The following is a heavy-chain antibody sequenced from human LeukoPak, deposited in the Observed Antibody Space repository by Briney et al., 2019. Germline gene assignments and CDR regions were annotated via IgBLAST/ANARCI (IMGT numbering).Heavy chain of an antibody. CDR3: ARAPKLAAYDY. J-gene: IGHJ4*02. Sequence: PSQTLSLTCTVSGGSISSGGYYWSWIRQPPGKGLEWIGYIYHSGSTYYNPSLKSRVTISVDRSKNQFSLKLSSVTPEDTAVYYCARAPKLAAYDYWGQGTLVTVSS. D-gene: IGHD1-1*01. CDR1: GGSISSGGYY. CDR2: IYHSGST. V-gene: IGHV4-30-2*01.